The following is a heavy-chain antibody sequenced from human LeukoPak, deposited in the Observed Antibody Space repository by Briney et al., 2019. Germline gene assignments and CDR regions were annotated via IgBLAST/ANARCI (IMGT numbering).Heavy chain of an antibody. Sequence: GGSLRLSCATSGFTFGSSGMNWVRQAPGKGLEWVSSISDSGSNKYYADSVRGRFTISRDNAKNSLYLHMNSPRAEDTAVYYCASREARDYWGQGTLVTVSS. V-gene: IGHV3-21*01. CDR1: GFTFGSSG. D-gene: IGHD5-24*01. CDR2: ISDSGSNK. J-gene: IGHJ4*02. CDR3: ASREARDY.